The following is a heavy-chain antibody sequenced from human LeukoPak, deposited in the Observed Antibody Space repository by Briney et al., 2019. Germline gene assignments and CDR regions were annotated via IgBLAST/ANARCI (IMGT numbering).Heavy chain of an antibody. V-gene: IGHV3-23*01. D-gene: IGHD3-3*01. J-gene: IGHJ4*02. CDR3: ARGHDFWSGYHGYYFDY. Sequence: TGGSLRLSCAASGFTFSSYAMSWVRQAPGKGLEWVSAISGSGGSTYYADSVKSRFTISRDNSKNTLYLQMNSLRAEDTAVYYCARGHDFWSGYHGYYFDYWGQGTLVTVSS. CDR2: ISGSGGST. CDR1: GFTFSSYA.